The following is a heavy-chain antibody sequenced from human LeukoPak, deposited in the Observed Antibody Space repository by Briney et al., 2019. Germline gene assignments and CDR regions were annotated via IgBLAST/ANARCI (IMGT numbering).Heavy chain of an antibody. CDR1: GGTYSSYA. V-gene: IGHV1-69*04. D-gene: IGHD3-3*01. CDR3: ASSGFLEWLSL. CDR2: IIPILGIA. J-gene: IGHJ4*02. Sequence: SVKVSCKASGGTYSSYAISWVRQAPGQGLEWMGRIIPILGIANYAQKFQGRVTITADKSTSTAYMELSSLRSEDTAVYYCASSGFLEWLSLWGQGTLVTVSS.